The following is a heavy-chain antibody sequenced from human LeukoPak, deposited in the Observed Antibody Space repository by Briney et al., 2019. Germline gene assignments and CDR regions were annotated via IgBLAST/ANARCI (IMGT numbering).Heavy chain of an antibody. CDR3: AKDFGYDSGTYLTS. Sequence: GGSLRLSCAASGFTFSSYGMHWVRQAPGKGLEWVAVISFDGRKKYYADSVEGRFTISRDNSKNTLYVQMNSLRTEDTAVYYCAKDFGYDSGTYLTSWGQGTLVTVSS. D-gene: IGHD3-10*01. CDR1: GFTFSSYG. J-gene: IGHJ5*02. V-gene: IGHV3-30*18. CDR2: ISFDGRKK.